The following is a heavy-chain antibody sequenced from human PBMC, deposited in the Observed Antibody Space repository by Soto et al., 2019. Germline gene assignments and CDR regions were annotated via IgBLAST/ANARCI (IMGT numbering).Heavy chain of an antibody. D-gene: IGHD6-13*01. J-gene: IGHJ6*02. CDR1: GFTFSSYG. CDR3: TKDLAYPSSWYNYVMDV. V-gene: IGHV3-30*18. CDR2: ISYDGSHI. Sequence: PGGSLRLSCAASGFTFSSYGMHWVRQAPGKGLEWVAVISYDGSHIYYADSVKGRFTISRDNSKNTLYLQMNSLRAEDTAVYYCTKDLAYPSSWYNYVMDVWGQGTTVTVSS.